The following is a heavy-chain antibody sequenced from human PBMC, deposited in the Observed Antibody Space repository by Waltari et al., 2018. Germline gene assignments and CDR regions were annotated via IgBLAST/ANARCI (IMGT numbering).Heavy chain of an antibody. CDR2: ITGGGTNT. CDR1: GLTFKHQA. J-gene: IGHJ2*01. D-gene: IGHD7-27*01. CDR3: AKGLGMRDWYFDI. Sequence: EVRFLESGGGLVQPGGSLRFSCAAYGLTFKHQAMAWVRQAPGKGLECVAVITGGGTNTYYADSVKGRFTVSRDNSKNTLDLQMNNLRLEDTAVYFCAKGLGMRDWYFDIWGRGTLLTVSS. V-gene: IGHV3-23*01.